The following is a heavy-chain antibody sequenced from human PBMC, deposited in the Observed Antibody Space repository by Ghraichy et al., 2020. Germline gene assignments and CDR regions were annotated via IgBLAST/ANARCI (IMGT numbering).Heavy chain of an antibody. D-gene: IGHD1-26*01. CDR1: GFTFGDYA. CDR3: TRGRIVGATGFDY. CDR2: IRSKAYGGTT. J-gene: IGHJ4*02. Sequence: GGSLRHSCTASGFTFGDYAMSWFRQAPGKGLEWVGFIRSKAYGGTTEYAASVKGRFTISRDDSKSIAYLQMNSLKTEDTAVYYCTRGRIVGATGFDYWGQRTLVTVSS. V-gene: IGHV3-49*03.